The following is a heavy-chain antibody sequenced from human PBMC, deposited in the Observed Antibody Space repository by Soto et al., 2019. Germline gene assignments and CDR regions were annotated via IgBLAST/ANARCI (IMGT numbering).Heavy chain of an antibody. CDR2: IVVGSGNT. CDR1: GFAFTSSA. CDR3: AADRGDSSGYSDY. V-gene: IGHV1-58*01. D-gene: IGHD3-22*01. J-gene: IGHJ4*02. Sequence: SVRGSCKASGFAFTSSAVQWVRQARGQRLEWIGWIVVGSGNTNYAQKFQERVTITRDMSTSTAYMELSSLRSEDTAVYYCAADRGDSSGYSDYWGQGTLVTVSS.